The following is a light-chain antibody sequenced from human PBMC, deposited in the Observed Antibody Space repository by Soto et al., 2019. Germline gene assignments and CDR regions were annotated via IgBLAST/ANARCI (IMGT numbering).Light chain of an antibody. CDR2: DDN. Sequence: VLTQPPSVSAAPGQKVTISCSGSNSNIGNSYVSWYQQLPGTAPKLLIYDDNKRPSGIPDRFSGSKSGTSATLGITGLQTGDEADYYCGTWDTSLSAGGVFGTGTKVTVL. V-gene: IGLV1-51*01. J-gene: IGLJ1*01. CDR1: NSNIGNSY. CDR3: GTWDTSLSAGGV.